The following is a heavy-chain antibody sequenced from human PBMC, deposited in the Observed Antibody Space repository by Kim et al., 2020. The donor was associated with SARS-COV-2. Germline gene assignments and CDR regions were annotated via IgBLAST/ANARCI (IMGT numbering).Heavy chain of an antibody. Sequence: GGSLRLSCAASGFTFSSYAMHWVRQAPGKGLEWVAVISYDGSSKYYADTVKGRFTISRDNSKNTLYLQMNSLRADDTAVYYCAREGGGLVGATYFDYWG. J-gene: IGHJ4*01. CDR2: ISYDGSSK. D-gene: IGHD1-26*01. CDR3: AREGGGLVGATYFDY. V-gene: IGHV3-30*04. CDR1: GFTFSSYA.